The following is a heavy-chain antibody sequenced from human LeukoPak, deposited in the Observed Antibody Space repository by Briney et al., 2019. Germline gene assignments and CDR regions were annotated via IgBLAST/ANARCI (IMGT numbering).Heavy chain of an antibody. Sequence: PSETLSLTCAVYGGSFSGYYWSWIRQPPGKGLEWIGEINHSGGTNYNPSLKSRVTISVDTSKNQFSLKLSSVTAADTAVYYCARGSLGIANWFDPWGQGTLVTVSS. CDR1: GGSFSGYY. CDR2: INHSGGT. CDR3: ARGSLGIANWFDP. V-gene: IGHV4-34*01. D-gene: IGHD6-13*01. J-gene: IGHJ5*02.